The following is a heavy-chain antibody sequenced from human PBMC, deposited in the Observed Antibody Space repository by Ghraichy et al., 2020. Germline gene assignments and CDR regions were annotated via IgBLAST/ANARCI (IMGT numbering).Heavy chain of an antibody. CDR3: AKDPRQPSL. Sequence: GGSLRLSCAASGFTFSSYGMHWVRQAPGKGLEWVAFIRYDGSTQYYADSVKGRFTISRDNSKNTLYLQMNSLRVEDTAVYYCAKDPRQPSLGGQGTRVSVSS. CDR2: IRYDGSTQ. J-gene: IGHJ4*02. D-gene: IGHD1-14*01. V-gene: IGHV3-30*02. CDR1: GFTFSSYG.